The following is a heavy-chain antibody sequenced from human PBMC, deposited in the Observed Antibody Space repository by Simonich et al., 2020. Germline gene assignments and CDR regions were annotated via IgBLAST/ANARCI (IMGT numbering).Heavy chain of an antibody. Sequence: EVQLVESGGGLVQPGGSLRLSCAASGFTFSSYWMSWVRQAPGKGREWVANIKQDGSEKYYVDSVKGRFTISRDNAKNSLYLQMNSRRAEDTAVYYCARDGLGTAYYYYMDVWGKGTTVTVSS. CDR2: IKQDGSEK. J-gene: IGHJ6*03. D-gene: IGHD7-27*01. CDR3: ARDGLGTAYYYYMDV. CDR1: GFTFSSYW. V-gene: IGHV3-7*01.